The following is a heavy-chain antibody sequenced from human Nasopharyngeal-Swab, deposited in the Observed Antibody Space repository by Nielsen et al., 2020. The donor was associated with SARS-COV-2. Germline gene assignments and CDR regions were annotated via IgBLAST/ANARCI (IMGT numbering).Heavy chain of an antibody. CDR1: GFTFSSYW. CDR3: ARERRPMRTIDY. D-gene: IGHD3-22*01. J-gene: IGHJ4*02. CDR2: IKQDGSEK. V-gene: IGHV3-7*03. Sequence: GESLKISCAASGFTFSSYWMSWVRQAPGKGLEWVANIKQDGSEKYYVDSVKGRFTISRDNAKNSLYLQMNSLRAEDTAVYYCARERRPMRTIDYWGQGTLVTVSS.